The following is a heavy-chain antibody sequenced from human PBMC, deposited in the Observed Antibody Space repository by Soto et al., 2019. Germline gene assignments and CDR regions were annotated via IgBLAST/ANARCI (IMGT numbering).Heavy chain of an antibody. Sequence: ESGGGVVQPGGSLRLSCVASGFTFSSFSLHWVRQAPGKGLEWLALISYDGSSKYNADSVKGRFTISRENSNNTLYFQLSSLRPEDTAVYYCARTTAVAGTPEFDYWGQGALVTVSS. D-gene: IGHD6-19*01. CDR2: ISYDGSSK. V-gene: IGHV3-30-3*01. CDR3: ARTTAVAGTPEFDY. CDR1: GFTFSSFS. J-gene: IGHJ4*02.